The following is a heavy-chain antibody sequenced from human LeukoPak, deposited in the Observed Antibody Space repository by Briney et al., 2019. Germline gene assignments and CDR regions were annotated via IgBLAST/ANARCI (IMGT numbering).Heavy chain of an antibody. J-gene: IGHJ4*02. D-gene: IGHD6-13*01. CDR2: IRYDGSNK. CDR3: AKAPEYSSSWSIDY. V-gene: IGHV3-30*02. Sequence: PGGSLRLSCAASGFTFSSYGMHWVRQAPGKGQEWVAFIRYDGSNKYYADSVKGRFTISRDNSKNTLDLQMNSLRAEDTAVYYCAKAPEYSSSWSIDYWGQGTLVTVSS. CDR1: GFTFSSYG.